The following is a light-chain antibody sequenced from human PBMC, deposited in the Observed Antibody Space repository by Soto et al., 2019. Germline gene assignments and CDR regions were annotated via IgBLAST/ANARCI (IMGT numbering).Light chain of an antibody. CDR3: SSYTSDNRSYV. Sequence: QSVLTQPASVSGSPGQSNTISCTGTSSDIGAYTSVSWYQQHPGKAPKVMIYEVSKRPSGVSNRFSGSKSGNTASLTISGLQGEDEAHYYCSSYTSDNRSYVFGTGTKVTVL. CDR1: SSDIGAYTS. J-gene: IGLJ1*01. V-gene: IGLV2-14*01. CDR2: EVS.